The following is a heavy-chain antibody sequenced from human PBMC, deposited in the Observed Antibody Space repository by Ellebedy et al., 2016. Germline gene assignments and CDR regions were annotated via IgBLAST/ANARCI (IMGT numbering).Heavy chain of an antibody. J-gene: IGHJ4*02. Sequence: GGSLRLSCAASGFTFSSYSMNWVRQSPGRGPEWVSSINPSGDKRFNADSVKGRFTISRDNARNSLYLQMNRLRAEDTAIYYCARDPSGYYLEYYFDSWGQGTLVTVSS. CDR3: ARDPSGYYLEYYFDS. D-gene: IGHD3-3*01. CDR1: GFTFSSYS. V-gene: IGHV3-21*01. CDR2: INPSGDKR.